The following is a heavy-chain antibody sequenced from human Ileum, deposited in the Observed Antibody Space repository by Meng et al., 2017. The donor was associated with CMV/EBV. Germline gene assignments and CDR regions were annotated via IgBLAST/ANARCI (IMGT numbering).Heavy chain of an antibody. D-gene: IGHD2-8*01. CDR1: FSKYI. Sequence: FSKYIMNCVRRGPGQGLGWISSFSWSSNYIYYAASVTRRFPISGANAQNSVSIQMNSLRAEDTAIYYCARGRESCNNATCHPTWFDPWGQGSLVTVSS. CDR2: FSWSSNYI. CDR3: ARGRESCNNATCHPTWFDP. V-gene: IGHV3-21*01. J-gene: IGHJ5*02.